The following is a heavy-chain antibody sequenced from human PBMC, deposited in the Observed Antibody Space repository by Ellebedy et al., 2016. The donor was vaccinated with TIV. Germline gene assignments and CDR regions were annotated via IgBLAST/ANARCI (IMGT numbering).Heavy chain of an antibody. Sequence: GESLKISCAASGFTFSSYGMHWVRQAPGKGLEWVAVIWYDGSNKYYADSVKGRFTISRDNSKNTLYLQMNSLRAEDTAVYYCARGGSGSYFGFLDYWGQGTLVTVSS. CDR3: ARGGSGSYFGFLDY. CDR1: GFTFSSYG. CDR2: IWYDGSNK. D-gene: IGHD1-26*01. J-gene: IGHJ4*02. V-gene: IGHV3-33*08.